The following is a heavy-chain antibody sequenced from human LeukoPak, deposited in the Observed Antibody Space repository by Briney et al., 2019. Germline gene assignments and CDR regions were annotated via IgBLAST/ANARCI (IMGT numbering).Heavy chain of an antibody. Sequence: SETLSLTCTVSGGSIRSYYWSWIRQPQGKGLDWIGYIYYSGRTNYNASLQSRVTISVDTSKNQFSLKLSSVTAADTAVYYCARDGGISGYFDYWGQGALVTVSS. CDR1: GGSIRSYY. CDR2: IYYSGRT. J-gene: IGHJ4*02. CDR3: ARDGGISGYFDY. D-gene: IGHD4-23*01. V-gene: IGHV4-59*01.